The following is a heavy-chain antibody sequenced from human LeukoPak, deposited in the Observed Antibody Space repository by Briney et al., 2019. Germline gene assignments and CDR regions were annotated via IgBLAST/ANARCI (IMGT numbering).Heavy chain of an antibody. J-gene: IGHJ5*02. CDR3: ARSIDYGDYGWFDP. Sequence: ASVTVSCKASGYTFTSYGISWVRQAPGQGLEWMGWISAYNGNTNYAQKLQGRATMTTDTSTSTAYMELRSLRSDDTAVYYCARSIDYGDYGWFDPWGQGTLVTVSS. V-gene: IGHV1-18*01. CDR1: GYTFTSYG. CDR2: ISAYNGNT. D-gene: IGHD4-17*01.